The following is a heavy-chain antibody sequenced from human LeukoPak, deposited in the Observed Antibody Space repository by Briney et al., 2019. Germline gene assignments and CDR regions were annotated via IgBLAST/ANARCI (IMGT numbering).Heavy chain of an antibody. D-gene: IGHD3-3*01. Sequence: PSETLSLTCAVSGGSISSENWWRWVRQPPGKGLEWIREIYHSGSTNYNPSLKSRVTISVDKSKNQFSLKLSSVTAADTAVYYCTRKISIYYFDYWGQGTLVTVSS. CDR1: GGSISSENW. V-gene: IGHV4-4*02. CDR3: TRKISIYYFDY. J-gene: IGHJ4*02. CDR2: IYHSGST.